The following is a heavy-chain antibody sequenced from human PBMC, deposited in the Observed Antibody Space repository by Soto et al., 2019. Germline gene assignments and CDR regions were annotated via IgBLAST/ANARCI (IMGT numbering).Heavy chain of an antibody. CDR3: ARDPTIFGVVQNYGMDV. J-gene: IGHJ6*02. CDR2: ISAYNGYT. V-gene: IGHV1-18*01. D-gene: IGHD3-3*01. CDR1: GYTFTTFG. Sequence: QVQLAQSGAEVKKPGASVKVSCKASGYTFTTFGISWVRQAPGQGLEWMGWISAYNGYTNYAQKLQGRVTMTTDTSTSTAYMELRSLRSDDTAVYYCARDPTIFGVVQNYGMDVWGQGTTVTVSS.